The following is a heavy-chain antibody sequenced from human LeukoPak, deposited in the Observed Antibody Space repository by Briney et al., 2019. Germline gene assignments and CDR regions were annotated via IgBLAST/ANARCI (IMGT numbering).Heavy chain of an antibody. Sequence: SETLSLTCTVSGGSTSTYYWSWIRQPAGKGLEWIGRIYTSGSTNYNPSLKSRVTMSVDTSKNQFSLKLSSVTAADTAVYYCARTCYDYYDSSGEVSYYMDVWGKGTTVTISS. CDR1: GGSTSTYY. D-gene: IGHD3-22*01. CDR3: ARTCYDYYDSSGEVSYYMDV. V-gene: IGHV4-4*07. CDR2: IYTSGST. J-gene: IGHJ6*03.